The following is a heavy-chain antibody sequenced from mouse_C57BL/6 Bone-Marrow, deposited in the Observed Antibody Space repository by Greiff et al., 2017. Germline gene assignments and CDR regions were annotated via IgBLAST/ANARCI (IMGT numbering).Heavy chain of an antibody. CDR3: ARIEGYLYYFDY. CDR1: GYTFTSYW. J-gene: IGHJ2*01. CDR2: IYPGSGST. V-gene: IGHV1-55*01. Sequence: VQLQQPGAELVKPGASVKMSCKASGYTFTSYWITWVKQRPGQGLEWIGDIYPGSGSTNYNEKFKSKATLTVDTSSSTAYMQLSSLTSEDSAVYYCARIEGYLYYFDYWGQGTTLTVSS. D-gene: IGHD2-3*01.